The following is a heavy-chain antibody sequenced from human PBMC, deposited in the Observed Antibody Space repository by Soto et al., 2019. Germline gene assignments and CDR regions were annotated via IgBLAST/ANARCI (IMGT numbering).Heavy chain of an antibody. J-gene: IGHJ5*02. CDR1: GYTFTSYG. V-gene: IGHV1-3*01. D-gene: IGHD6-13*01. CDR3: VRRHVSATGIDWFDP. CDR2: INAANGDT. Sequence: ASVKVSCEASGYTFTSYGIHWVRRAPGQRLEWMGWINAANGDTKYSPKFQGRVTITRDTSASTAYMELSSLRSEDTTVYYCVRRHVSATGIDWFDPWGQGTLVTVSS.